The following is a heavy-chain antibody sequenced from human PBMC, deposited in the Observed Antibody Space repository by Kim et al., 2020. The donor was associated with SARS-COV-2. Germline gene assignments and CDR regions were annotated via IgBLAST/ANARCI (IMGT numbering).Heavy chain of an antibody. V-gene: IGHV3-21*01. D-gene: IGHD6-19*01. CDR3: ARSWQWLVFSCEPFDY. Sequence: GGSLRLSCAASGFTFSSYSMNWVRQAPGKGLEWVSSISSSSSYIYYADSVKGRFTISRDNAKNSLYLQMNSLRAEDTAVYYCARSWQWLVFSCEPFDYWGQGTLVTVSS. J-gene: IGHJ4*02. CDR1: GFTFSSYS. CDR2: ISSSSSYI.